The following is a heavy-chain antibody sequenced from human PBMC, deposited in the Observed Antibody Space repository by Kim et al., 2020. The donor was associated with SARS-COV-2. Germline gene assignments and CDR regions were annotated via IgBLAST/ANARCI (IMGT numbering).Heavy chain of an antibody. CDR2: IIPILGIA. J-gene: IGHJ6*02. V-gene: IGHV1-69*02. Sequence: SVKVSCKASGGTFSSYTISWVRQAPGQGLEWMGRIIPILGIANYAQKFQGRVTITADKSTSTAYMELSSLRSEDTAVYYCARGDGIQLWFERGMDVWGQGTTVTVSS. D-gene: IGHD5-18*01. CDR3: ARGDGIQLWFERGMDV. CDR1: GGTFSSYT.